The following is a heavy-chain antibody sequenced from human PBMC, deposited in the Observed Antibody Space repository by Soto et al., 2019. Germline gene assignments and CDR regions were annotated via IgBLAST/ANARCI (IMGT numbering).Heavy chain of an antibody. D-gene: IGHD1-1*01. J-gene: IGHJ6*03. V-gene: IGHV1-18*01. Sequence: ASVKVSCKASGYTFTSYGISWVRQAPGQGLEWMGWISAYNGNTNYAQKLQGRVTMTTDTSTSTAYMELRSLRSDDTAVYYCARDSTGTTDYYYYMDVWGKGTTVTVSS. CDR2: ISAYNGNT. CDR3: ARDSTGTTDYYYYMDV. CDR1: GYTFTSYG.